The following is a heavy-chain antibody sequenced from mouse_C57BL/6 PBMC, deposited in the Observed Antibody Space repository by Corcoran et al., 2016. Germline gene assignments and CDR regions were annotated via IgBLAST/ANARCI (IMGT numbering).Heavy chain of an antibody. Sequence: QVQLQQSGAELARPGASVKLSCKASGYTFTSYGISWVKQRTGQGLEWIGEIYPRSGNTYYNEKFKDKATLTADKSSSTAYMELRSLTSEDSAGYGCERSNGYFDVWGPGTMVTVSA. J-gene: IGHJ1*01. CDR2: IYPRSGNT. CDR1: GYTFTSYG. V-gene: IGHV1-81*01. CDR3: ERSNGYFDV.